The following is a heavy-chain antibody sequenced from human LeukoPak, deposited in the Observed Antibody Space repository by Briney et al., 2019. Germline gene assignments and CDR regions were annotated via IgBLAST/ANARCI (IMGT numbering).Heavy chain of an antibody. CDR1: GFTFSSYV. V-gene: IGHV3-23*01. J-gene: IGHJ4*02. CDR3: AKDLVPGFCSITTCSYYFDY. Sequence: TGGSLRLSCAASGFTFSSYVMSWVRQTPGKGLEWVSAISGTGDSTYYADSVKGRFTISRDNPKDTLYLQMSSLRAEDTAVYYCAKDLVPGFCSITTCSYYFDYWGQGTLVTVSS. D-gene: IGHD2-2*01. CDR2: ISGTGDST.